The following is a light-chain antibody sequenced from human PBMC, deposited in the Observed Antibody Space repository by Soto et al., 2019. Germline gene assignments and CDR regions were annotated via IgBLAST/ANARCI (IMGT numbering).Light chain of an antibody. CDR1: QSLVHSDGNTY. CDR2: QVS. CDR3: MQGTHWPQT. Sequence: DVVMTQSPLSLPVTLGQPASISCSSSQSLVHSDGNTYLSWFQQRPGQSPRRLIYQVSHRDSGVPDRFSGGGSGTDFTLKISRVEAEEVGAYYCMQGTHWPQTFGQGTKVEIK. J-gene: IGKJ1*01. V-gene: IGKV2-30*02.